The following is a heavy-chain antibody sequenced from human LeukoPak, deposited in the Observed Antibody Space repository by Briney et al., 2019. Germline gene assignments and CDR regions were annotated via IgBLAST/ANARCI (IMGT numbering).Heavy chain of an antibody. V-gene: IGHV3-53*01. CDR3: ARDRGDY. CDR1: GFSVGSNY. Sequence: GGSLRLSCAASGFSVGSNYMSWVRQAPGKELDWVSVIYSDGSTFYADSVKGRFTISRDNSKNTLYLQLNSLRAEDTAVYYCARDRGDYWGQGTLVTVSS. D-gene: IGHD3-10*01. J-gene: IGHJ4*02. CDR2: IYSDGST.